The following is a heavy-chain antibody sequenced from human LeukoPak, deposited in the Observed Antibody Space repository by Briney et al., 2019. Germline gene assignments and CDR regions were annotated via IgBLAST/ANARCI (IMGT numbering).Heavy chain of an antibody. J-gene: IGHJ6*02. CDR2: MNPNSGNT. D-gene: IGHD2-2*01. CDR1: GYTFTSYD. Sequence: ASVKVSCKASGYTFTSYDINWLRQATGQGLEWMGWMNPNSGNTGYAQKFQGRVTMTRNTSISTAYMELSSLRSEDTAVYYCARSGVGSTSRGYYYYGMDVWGQGTTVTVSS. CDR3: ARSGVGSTSRGYYYYGMDV. V-gene: IGHV1-8*01.